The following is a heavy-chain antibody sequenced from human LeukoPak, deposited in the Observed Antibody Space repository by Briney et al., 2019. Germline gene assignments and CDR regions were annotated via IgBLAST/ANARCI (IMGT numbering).Heavy chain of an antibody. CDR2: IYHSGST. Sequence: PSETLSLTCTVSGYSISSGYYWGWIRQPPGKGLEWIGSIYHSGSTYYNPSLKSRVTISVDTSKNQFSLKLSSVTAADTAVYYCARGGRGYPFDYWGQGTLVTVSS. V-gene: IGHV4-38-2*02. J-gene: IGHJ4*02. CDR3: ARGGRGYPFDY. CDR1: GYSISSGYY. D-gene: IGHD3-22*01.